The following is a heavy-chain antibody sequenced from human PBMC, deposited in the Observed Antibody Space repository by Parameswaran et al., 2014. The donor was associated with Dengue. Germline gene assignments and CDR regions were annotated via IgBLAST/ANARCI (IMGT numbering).Heavy chain of an antibody. V-gene: IGHV4-34*01. CDR3: ARGRPLRRAFDI. CDR2: INHSGST. Sequence: PGKGLEWIGEINHSGSTNYNPSLKSRVTISVDTSRKQFSLKLSSVTAADTAVYYCARGRPLRRAFDIWGQGTMVTVSS. J-gene: IGHJ3*02.